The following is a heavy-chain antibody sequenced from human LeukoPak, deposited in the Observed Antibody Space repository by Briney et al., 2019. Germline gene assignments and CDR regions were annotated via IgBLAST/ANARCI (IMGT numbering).Heavy chain of an antibody. D-gene: IGHD5-12*01. J-gene: IGHJ4*02. V-gene: IGHV4-31*03. CDR3: ARDQGGYGSFDN. CDR2: IHYSGGT. Sequence: PSHTLSLICTVSGGSISSGGYYWSWIPQHPGKGPQWIGNIHYSGGTYGNPSLKSRATMSVDTSKIQFSLRLASVTAADTAVYYCARDQGGYGSFDNWGQGTLVTVSS. CDR1: GGSISSGGYY.